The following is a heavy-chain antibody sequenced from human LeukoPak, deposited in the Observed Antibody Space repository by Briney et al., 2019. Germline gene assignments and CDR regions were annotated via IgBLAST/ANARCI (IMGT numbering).Heavy chain of an antibody. CDR1: GGSISSGGYY. D-gene: IGHD3-9*01. CDR2: TYYSGST. J-gene: IGHJ4*02. Sequence: SQTLSLTCTVSGGSISSGGYYWSWIRQHPGKGLEWIGYTYYSGSTYYNPSLKSRVTISVDTSKNQFSLKLSSVTAADTAVYYCARSSYYDILTGYYRPFDYWGQGTLVTVSS. V-gene: IGHV4-31*03. CDR3: ARSSYYDILTGYYRPFDY.